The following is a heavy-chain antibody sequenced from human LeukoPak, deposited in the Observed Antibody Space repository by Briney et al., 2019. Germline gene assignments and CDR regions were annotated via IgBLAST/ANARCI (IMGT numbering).Heavy chain of an antibody. CDR3: ARAFHYDSSGYRANDY. V-gene: IGHV3-7*01. CDR2: INQDGSAK. CDR1: GFTFSTSW. D-gene: IGHD3-22*01. Sequence: GGSLRLSSVASGFTFSTSWMSWVRQAPGKGLEWVANINQDGSAKHYVDSVKGRFTVSRDNAKNSLHLQMSSLRAEDTAVYYCARAFHYDSSGYRANDYWGQGTLVTVSS. J-gene: IGHJ4*02.